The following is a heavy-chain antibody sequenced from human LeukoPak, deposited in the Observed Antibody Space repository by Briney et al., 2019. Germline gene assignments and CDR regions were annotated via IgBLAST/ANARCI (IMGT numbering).Heavy chain of an antibody. CDR1: GDSISSGCYY. D-gene: IGHD1-1*01. CDR2: ISYSGTT. CDR3: ASHRTGKYYWYFDL. V-gene: IGHV4-31*03. Sequence: PSQTLSLTCSVSGDSISSGCYYWSWIRQPPGKGLEWIGYISYSGTTSYNASLKSRLTILLDTSKNQFSLNLNSVTAADTAVYYCASHRTGKYYWYFDLGGRGTLVTVSS. J-gene: IGHJ2*01.